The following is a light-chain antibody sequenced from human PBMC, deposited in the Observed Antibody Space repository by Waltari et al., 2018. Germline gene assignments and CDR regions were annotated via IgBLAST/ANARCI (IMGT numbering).Light chain of an antibody. J-gene: IGLJ2*01. CDR2: DVS. CDR1: RSDIGYYNF. Sequence: QSGLTQPASVSGSPGPSLNISCTGPRSDIGYYNFVSWYQQHPGKAPKLVIFDVSRWPSGVSHRFSGSKSGNTASLTISGLQAEDEAAYYCASYTSANTVLFGGGTKVTVL. CDR3: ASYTSANTVL. V-gene: IGLV2-14*03.